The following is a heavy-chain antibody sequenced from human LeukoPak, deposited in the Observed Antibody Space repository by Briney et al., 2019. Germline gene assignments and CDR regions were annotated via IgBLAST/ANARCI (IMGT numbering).Heavy chain of an antibody. J-gene: IGHJ6*03. CDR1: GGSISSYY. CDR2: IYYSGST. CDR3: ASFAYYYYYMDV. Sequence: PSETLSLTCTVSGGSISSYYWSWIRQPPGKGLEWIGYIYYSGSTNYNPSLKSRVTISVDTSKNQFSLKLSSVTAADTAVYYCASFAYYYYYMDVWGKGTTVTVSS. V-gene: IGHV4-59*01.